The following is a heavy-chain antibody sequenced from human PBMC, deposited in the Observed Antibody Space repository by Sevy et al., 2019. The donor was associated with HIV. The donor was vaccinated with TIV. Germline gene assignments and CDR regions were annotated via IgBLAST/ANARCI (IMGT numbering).Heavy chain of an antibody. D-gene: IGHD3-10*01. CDR3: ARERITMGRGVIIPTFDY. V-gene: IGHV4-59*01. Sequence: SETLSLTCTVSGGSISSYYWSWIRQPPGKGLEWIGYIYYSGSTNYNPSLKSRVTISLDTSKNKFSLKLSSVIAADTAVYYCARERITMGRGVIIPTFDYWGQGTLVTVSS. J-gene: IGHJ4*02. CDR2: IYYSGST. CDR1: GGSISSYY.